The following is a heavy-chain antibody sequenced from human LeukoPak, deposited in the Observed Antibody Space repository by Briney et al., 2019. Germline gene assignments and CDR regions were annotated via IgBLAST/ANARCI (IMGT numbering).Heavy chain of an antibody. D-gene: IGHD2-15*01. CDR3: AKEFGQGGCFDY. CDR2: FSGSVGST. CDR1: GFIFSSYA. Sequence: GGSLRLSCAASGFIFSSYAMSWVRRSPGEGVEWVLAFSGSVGSTYYADSVKGRFTISRGNSKNTLYLQMNSLRAEDTAVYYCAKEFGQGGCFDYWGQGTLVTVSS. J-gene: IGHJ4*02. V-gene: IGHV3-23*01.